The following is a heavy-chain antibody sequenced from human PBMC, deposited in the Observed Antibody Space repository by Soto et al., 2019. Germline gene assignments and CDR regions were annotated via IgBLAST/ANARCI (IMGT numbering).Heavy chain of an antibody. D-gene: IGHD3-10*01. Sequence: GGSLRLSCAASGFTFSSYGMHWVRQSPGKGLEWVAVISYDGSNKYYADSVKGRFTISRDNSKNTLYLQMNSLRAEDTAVYYCAKAPLNHYGSGSYYLYYYYGMDVWGQGTTVTVSS. V-gene: IGHV3-30*18. J-gene: IGHJ6*02. CDR3: AKAPLNHYGSGSYYLYYYYGMDV. CDR2: ISYDGSNK. CDR1: GFTFSSYG.